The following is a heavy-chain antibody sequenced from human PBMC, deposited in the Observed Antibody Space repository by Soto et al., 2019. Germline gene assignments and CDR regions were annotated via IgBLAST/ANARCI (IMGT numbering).Heavy chain of an antibody. CDR2: MNPNSGNT. CDR1: GYTFTSYD. J-gene: IGHJ4*02. CDR3: ARGRRRGYCSGGSCYAY. D-gene: IGHD2-15*01. Sequence: ASVKVSCKASGYTFTSYDINWVRQATGQGLEWMGWMNPNSGNTGYAQRFQGRVTMTRNTSISTAYMELSSLRSEDMAVYYCARGRRRGYCSGGSCYAYWGQGTLVTVSS. V-gene: IGHV1-8*01.